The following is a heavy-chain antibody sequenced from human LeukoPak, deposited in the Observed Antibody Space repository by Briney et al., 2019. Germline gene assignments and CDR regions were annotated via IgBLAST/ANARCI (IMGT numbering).Heavy chain of an antibody. D-gene: IGHD1-7*01. V-gene: IGHV1-69*05. J-gene: IGHJ6*03. Sequence: VASVKVSCKASGGTFSSYAISWVRQAPGQGLEWMGRIIPIFGTANYAQKFQGRVTITTDESTSTAYMELSSLRSEGTAVYYCARGGTGTTYYYNYYMDVWGKGTTVTVSS. CDR3: ARGGTGTTYYYNYYMDV. CDR2: IIPIFGTA. CDR1: GGTFSSYA.